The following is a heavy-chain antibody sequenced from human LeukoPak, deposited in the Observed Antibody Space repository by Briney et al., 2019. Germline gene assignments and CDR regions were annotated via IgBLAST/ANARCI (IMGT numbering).Heavy chain of an antibody. D-gene: IGHD1-26*01. Sequence: GASVKVSCKASGYTFTGYYMHWVRQAPGQGLEWMGWINPNSGGTNYEQKFQGRVTMTRDTSISTAYMELSRLRSDDTAVYYCASPDLTFSGASSGDAFDIWGQGTMVTVSS. V-gene: IGHV1-2*02. CDR2: INPNSGGT. CDR3: ASPDLTFSGASSGDAFDI. CDR1: GYTFTGYY. J-gene: IGHJ3*02.